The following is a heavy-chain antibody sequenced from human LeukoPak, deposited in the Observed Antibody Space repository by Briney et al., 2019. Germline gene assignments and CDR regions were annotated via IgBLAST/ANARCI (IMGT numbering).Heavy chain of an antibody. J-gene: IGHJ4*02. CDR3: ARRGYYYDSSGYYSYEGRDY. V-gene: IGHV3-21*01. CDR2: ISSSSSYI. Sequence: PGGSLRLSCAASGFTFSSYSMNWVRQAPGKGLEWVSFISSSSSYIDYADSVKGRFTISRDNTKNSLFLQMNNLRAEDTAVYYCARRGYYYDSSGYYSYEGRDYWGQGTLVTVSS. CDR1: GFTFSSYS. D-gene: IGHD3-22*01.